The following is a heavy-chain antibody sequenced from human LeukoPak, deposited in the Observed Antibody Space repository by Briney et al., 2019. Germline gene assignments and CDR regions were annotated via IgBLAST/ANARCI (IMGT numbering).Heavy chain of an antibody. V-gene: IGHV4-34*01. D-gene: IGHD6-13*01. Sequence: PSETLSLTCAVYGGSFSGYYWSWIRQPPGKGLEWIGEINHSGSTNYNPSLKSRVTVSVDTSKNQFSLKLSSVTAADTAVYYCARVLGYSSRGPYYFDYWGQGTLVTVSS. CDR1: GGSFSGYY. CDR3: ARVLGYSSRGPYYFDY. CDR2: INHSGST. J-gene: IGHJ4*02.